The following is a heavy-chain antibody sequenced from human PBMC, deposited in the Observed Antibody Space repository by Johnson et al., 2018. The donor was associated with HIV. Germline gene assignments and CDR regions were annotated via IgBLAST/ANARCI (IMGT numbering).Heavy chain of an antibody. V-gene: IGHV3-30*04. D-gene: IGHD2/OR15-2a*01. CDR2: ISYDGSNK. CDR3: AIVNIAFDI. CDR1: GLALSHYA. Sequence: QVQLVESGGGVVQPGRSLRLSCAASGLALSHYAMHWVRQAPGKGLEWLAIISYDGSNKYYADSVKGRFTISRDNSKNTLYLQRNSLRFEDTAVYYGAIVNIAFDIWGQGTMVTVSS. J-gene: IGHJ3*02.